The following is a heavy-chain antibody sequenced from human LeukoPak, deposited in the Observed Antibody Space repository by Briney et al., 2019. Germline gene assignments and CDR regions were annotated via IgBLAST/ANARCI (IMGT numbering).Heavy chain of an antibody. Sequence: ASVKVSCKASGYTFTGYGISWVRQAPGQGLEWMGWISAYNGNTNYAQKLQGRVTMTTDTSTSTAYMELRSLRSDDTAVYYCARDLMNFYYDSSGYFHWFDPWGQGTLVTVSS. J-gene: IGHJ5*02. CDR3: ARDLMNFYYDSSGYFHWFDP. CDR2: ISAYNGNT. V-gene: IGHV1-18*01. D-gene: IGHD3-22*01. CDR1: GYTFTGYG.